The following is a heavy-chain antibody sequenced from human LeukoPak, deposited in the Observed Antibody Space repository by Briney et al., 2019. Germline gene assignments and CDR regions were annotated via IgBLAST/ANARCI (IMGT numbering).Heavy chain of an antibody. D-gene: IGHD3-10*01. CDR2: IYYSGST. J-gene: IGHJ5*02. V-gene: IGHV4-59*08. CDR3: ARLSDYYGSGSFGNTFDP. CDR1: GGSISSYY. Sequence: SETLSLTCTVSGGSISSYYWSWMRQPPGKGLEWIGYIYYSGSTNYNPSLKSRVTISVDTSKNQFSLKLSSVTAADTAVYYCARLSDYYGSGSFGNTFDPWGQGTLVTVSS.